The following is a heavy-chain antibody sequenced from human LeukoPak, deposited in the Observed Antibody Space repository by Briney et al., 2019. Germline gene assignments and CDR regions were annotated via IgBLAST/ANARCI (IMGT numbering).Heavy chain of an antibody. J-gene: IGHJ5*02. D-gene: IGHD2-15*01. V-gene: IGHV4-59*01. Sequence: SETLSLICTVSGGSISSYYWSWIRQPPGKGLEWIGYIYYSGSTNYNPSLKSRVTISVDTSKNQFSLKLSSVTAADTAVYYCARAGSGGTSSNWFDPWGQGTLVTVSS. CDR1: GGSISSYY. CDR3: ARAGSGGTSSNWFDP. CDR2: IYYSGST.